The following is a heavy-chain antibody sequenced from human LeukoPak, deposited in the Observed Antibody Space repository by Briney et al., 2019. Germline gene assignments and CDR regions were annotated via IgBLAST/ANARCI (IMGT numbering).Heavy chain of an antibody. CDR1: GFTLSSYV. CDR2: IVPSGGST. CDR3: ATRGTTATKYIEH. V-gene: IGHV3-23*01. Sequence: GGSLRLSCAASGFTLSSYVMSWVRQTPGKGLEWVSTIVPSGGSTYYADSVKGRFTISRDNSKNTLHLQMNSLRVEDTAVYYCATRGTTATKYIEHWGQGTLVTVSS. D-gene: IGHD1-1*01. J-gene: IGHJ4*02.